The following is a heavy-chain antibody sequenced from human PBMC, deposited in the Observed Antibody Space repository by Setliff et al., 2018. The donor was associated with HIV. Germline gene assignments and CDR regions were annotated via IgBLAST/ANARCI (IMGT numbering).Heavy chain of an antibody. CDR2: IYYSGNT. V-gene: IGHV4-59*01. CDR1: GGSIINNF. Sequence: SLTCTVSGGSIINNFWSWIRLPPGKGLEYIGYIYYSGNTDYNPSLKSRVTISVDTSRNQFSLKLSSVTAADTAVYYCARSHGVDTNMAFDYWGQGMLVTVSS. D-gene: IGHD5-18*01. CDR3: ARSHGVDTNMAFDY. J-gene: IGHJ4*02.